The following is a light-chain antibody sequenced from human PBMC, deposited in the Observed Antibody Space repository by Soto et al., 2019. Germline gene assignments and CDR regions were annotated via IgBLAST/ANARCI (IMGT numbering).Light chain of an antibody. V-gene: IGKV3-11*01. CDR1: QSVTGTN. Sequence: EIVLTQSPGTLSLSPGEGATLSCRASQSVTGTNLAWYQQRAGQAPRLLIYDASNRATGIPARFSGSGSGTDFTLTISSLEPEDFAVYYCQQRSNWPRTFGQGTKVEIK. CDR2: DAS. J-gene: IGKJ1*01. CDR3: QQRSNWPRT.